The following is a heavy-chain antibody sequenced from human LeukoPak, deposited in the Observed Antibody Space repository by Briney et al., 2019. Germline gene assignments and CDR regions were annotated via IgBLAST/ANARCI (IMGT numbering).Heavy chain of an antibody. Sequence: SETLSLTCAVYGGSFSGYYWSWIRQPPGKGLEWIGEINHSGSTNYNPSLKSRVTISVDTSKNQFSLKLSSVTAADTAVYYCARAARGSALDIWGQGTMVTVSS. J-gene: IGHJ3*02. V-gene: IGHV4-34*01. CDR2: INHSGST. CDR3: ARAARGSALDI. CDR1: GGSFSGYY. D-gene: IGHD6-6*01.